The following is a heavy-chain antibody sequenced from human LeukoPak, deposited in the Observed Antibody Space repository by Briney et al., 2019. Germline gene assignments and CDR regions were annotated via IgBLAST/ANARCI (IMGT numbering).Heavy chain of an antibody. J-gene: IGHJ4*02. V-gene: IGHV1-2*02. D-gene: IGHD3-10*01. CDR3: ARTGPYYYGSGSYYRFDY. CDR2: INPNSGGT. Sequence: ASVKVSCKASGYTFTGYYMHWVRQAPGQGLEWMGWINPNSGGTNYAQKLQGRVTMTTDTSTSTAYMELRSLRSDDTAVYYCARTGPYYYGSGSYYRFDYWGQGTLVTVSS. CDR1: GYTFTGYY.